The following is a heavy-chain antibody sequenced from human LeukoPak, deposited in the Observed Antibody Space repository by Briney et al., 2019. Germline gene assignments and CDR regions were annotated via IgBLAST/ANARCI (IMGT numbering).Heavy chain of an antibody. CDR1: GYTFTGYY. D-gene: IGHD1-7*01. Sequence: ASVKVSCKASGYTFTGYYMHWVRQAPGQGLEWMGWINPNSGGTNYAQKFQGRVTMTRDTSISTAYMELSRLRSDDTAVYYCARAMLELREGVDYWGQGTLVTVSS. J-gene: IGHJ4*02. CDR2: INPNSGGT. CDR3: ARAMLELREGVDY. V-gene: IGHV1-2*02.